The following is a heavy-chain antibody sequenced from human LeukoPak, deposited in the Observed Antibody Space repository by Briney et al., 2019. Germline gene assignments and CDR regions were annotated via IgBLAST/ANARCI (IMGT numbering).Heavy chain of an antibody. D-gene: IGHD1-26*01. J-gene: IGHJ3*02. CDR1: GYTFTAYY. Sequence: ASVKVSCKASGYTFTAYYMHWLRQAPGQGLQWMGWINPNSGGTNYAQKLQGRVTMTTDTSTSTAYMELRNLRSDDTAVYYCARGGRWELPRPYAFDIWGQGTMVTVSS. CDR3: ARGGRWELPRPYAFDI. CDR2: INPNSGGT. V-gene: IGHV1-2*02.